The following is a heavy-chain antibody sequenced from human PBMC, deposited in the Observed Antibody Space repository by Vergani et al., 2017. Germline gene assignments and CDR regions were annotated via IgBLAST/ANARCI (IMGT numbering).Heavy chain of an antibody. CDR3: AIDSAEGGTFDA. D-gene: IGHD1-26*01. V-gene: IGHV4-61*02. J-gene: IGHJ4*02. CDR1: VASINNAFYY. CDR2: IYYSGIT. Sequence: VQLQESGPGLVKPSQTLSLTCTVSVASINNAFYYLRLIRQPAGKVLDWIGSIYYSGITDYNPSLERRVTISVDTSKNTFSLKLNSVTAADTTIYYCAIDSAEGGTFDALGQGTLVSVSS.